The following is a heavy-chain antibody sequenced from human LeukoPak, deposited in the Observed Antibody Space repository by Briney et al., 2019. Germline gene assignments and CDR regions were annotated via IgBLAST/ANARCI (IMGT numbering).Heavy chain of an antibody. CDR2: ISASGTNA. CDR3: AKGAKRITIFGVVTLNFDY. CDR1: GFTFSKYA. V-gene: IGHV3-23*01. D-gene: IGHD3-3*01. J-gene: IGHJ4*02. Sequence: HPGGSLRLSCAASGFTFSKYAMHWVRQAPGKGIECVSGISASGTNANYADSVKGRFTISRDNSNNMLYLQVNGLRAEDTAIYYCAKGAKRITIFGVVTLNFDYWGQGTLVTVSS.